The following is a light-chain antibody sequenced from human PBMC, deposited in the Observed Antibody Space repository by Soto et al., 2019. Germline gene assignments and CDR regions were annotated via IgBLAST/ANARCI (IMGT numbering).Light chain of an antibody. CDR1: HSVSSRY. J-gene: IGKJ2*01. Sequence: EIVLTQSPGTLSLSPGERATLSCRASHSVSSRYLAWYQQKPGQAPRLLIYGASSRATGIPDRFSGSGSGTDFTLTISRLEPEDFAVYYCQQYGSSPYTFGQGTKLEIK. CDR3: QQYGSSPYT. V-gene: IGKV3-20*01. CDR2: GAS.